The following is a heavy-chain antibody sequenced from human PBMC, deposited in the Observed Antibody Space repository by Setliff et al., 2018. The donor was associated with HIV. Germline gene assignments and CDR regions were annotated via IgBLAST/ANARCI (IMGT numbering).Heavy chain of an antibody. CDR1: GFTFSSYA. CDR2: ISSNGGST. D-gene: IGHD3-10*01. CDR3: AKDNSYYGSGTYYYSYHMDV. Sequence: GGSLRLSCSASGFTFSSYAMHWVRQAPGKGLEYVSAISSNGGSTYYADSVKGRFTISRDNSKNTLYLQVNSLRPEDTAVYYCAKDNSYYGSGTYYYSYHMDVWGKGTTVTVSS. J-gene: IGHJ6*03. V-gene: IGHV3-64*04.